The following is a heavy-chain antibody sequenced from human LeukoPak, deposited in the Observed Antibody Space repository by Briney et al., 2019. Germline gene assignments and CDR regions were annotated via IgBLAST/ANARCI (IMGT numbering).Heavy chain of an antibody. J-gene: IGHJ6*03. V-gene: IGHV1-69*06. Sequence: ASVKVSCKASGGTFSSYAISWVRQAPGQGLEWMGGIIPIFGTANYAQKFQGRVTITADKSTSTAYMELSSLRSEDTAVYYCASSPKYTYYYYYMDVWGKGTTVTVSS. CDR1: GGTFSSYA. CDR3: ASSPKYTYYYYYMDV. CDR2: IIPIFGTA. D-gene: IGHD5-18*01.